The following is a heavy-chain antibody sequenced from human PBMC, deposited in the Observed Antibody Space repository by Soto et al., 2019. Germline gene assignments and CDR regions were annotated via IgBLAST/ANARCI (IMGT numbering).Heavy chain of an antibody. CDR3: ARAPDRSSWFYCGMDV. CDR1: WFTVRNNY. Sequence: GGSLRLSCAASWFTVRNNYMSWVRPAPGKGLGWVSAIYSGGSTYYADSVKCRFTISRHNSKNTLYLQMNSLRAEDTAVYYCARAPDRSSWFYCGMDVWGQGTTVTVSS. J-gene: IGHJ6*02. V-gene: IGHV3-53*04. CDR2: IYSGGST. D-gene: IGHD6-13*01.